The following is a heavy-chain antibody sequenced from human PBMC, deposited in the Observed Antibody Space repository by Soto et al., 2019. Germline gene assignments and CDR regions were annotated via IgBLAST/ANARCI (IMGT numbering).Heavy chain of an antibody. CDR1: GGSISSGDYY. CDR3: ARGVENWGSVQFDY. CDR2: IYYSGST. V-gene: IGHV4-30-4*01. Sequence: SETLSLTCTVSGGSISSGDYYWSWIRQPPGKGLEWIGYIYYSGSTYYNPSLKSRVTISVDTSKNQFSLKLSSVTAADTAVYYCARGVENWGSVQFDYWGQGTLVTAPQ. J-gene: IGHJ4*02. D-gene: IGHD7-27*01.